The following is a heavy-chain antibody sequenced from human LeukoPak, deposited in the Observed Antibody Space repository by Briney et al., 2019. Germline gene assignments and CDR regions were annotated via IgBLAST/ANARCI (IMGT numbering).Heavy chain of an antibody. V-gene: IGHV4-4*07. Sequence: PSETLSLTCTVSGGSISSYYWSWIRQPAGKGLEWIGRIYTSGSTNYNPSLKSRVTMSVDTSKNQFSLKLSSVTAADTAVYYCASSIAVAGTGSFDYWGQGTLVTVSS. CDR2: IYTSGST. D-gene: IGHD6-19*01. J-gene: IGHJ4*02. CDR1: GGSISSYY. CDR3: ASSIAVAGTGSFDY.